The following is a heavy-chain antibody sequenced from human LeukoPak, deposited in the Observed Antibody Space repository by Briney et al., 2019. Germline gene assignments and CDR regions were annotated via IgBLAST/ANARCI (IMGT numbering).Heavy chain of an antibody. J-gene: IGHJ4*02. V-gene: IGHV5-51*01. CDR3: ARHYSGSHQRDFYFDF. Sequence: GESLKISCKGSGYSFTNYWIGWVRQMPGKGLEWMGIVYPGDSDTKYSPSFQGQVTMSADRSISAAYLQWSSLKASDTAIYYCARHYSGSHQRDFYFDFWGQGTLVTVSS. CDR1: GYSFTNYW. D-gene: IGHD1-26*01. CDR2: VYPGDSDT.